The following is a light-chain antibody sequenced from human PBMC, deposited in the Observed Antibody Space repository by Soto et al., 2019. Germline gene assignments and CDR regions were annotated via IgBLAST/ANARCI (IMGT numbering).Light chain of an antibody. J-gene: IGLJ7*01. CDR1: SGINVGAYR. Sequence: QLVLTQPSSHSASPGASASLTCTLPSGINVGAYRIYWYQQKPGSPPQYLLRYRSDSDKHQGSGVPSRFSGSKDASANAGILLISGLQSEDEADYYCVIWPSGAAVFGGGNQLTVL. CDR3: VIWPSGAAV. CDR2: YRSDSDK. V-gene: IGLV5-45*03.